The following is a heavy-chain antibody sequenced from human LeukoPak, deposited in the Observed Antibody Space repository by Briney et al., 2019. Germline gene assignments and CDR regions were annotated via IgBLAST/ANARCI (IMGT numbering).Heavy chain of an antibody. CDR1: GFTFSSYS. J-gene: IGHJ4*02. Sequence: PGGSLRLSCAASGFTFSSYSMNWVRQAPGKGLEWVSSISSSSSYIYYADSVKGRFTISRDNAKNSLYLQMNSLRAEDTAVYYCASNRQARGCLYFDYWGQGTLVTVSS. V-gene: IGHV3-21*01. CDR3: ASNRQARGCLYFDY. D-gene: IGHD1-26*01. CDR2: ISSSSSYI.